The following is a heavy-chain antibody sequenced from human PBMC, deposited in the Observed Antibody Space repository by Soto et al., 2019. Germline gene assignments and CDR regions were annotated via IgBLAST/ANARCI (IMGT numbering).Heavy chain of an antibody. Sequence: EVQLLESGGGLVQPGGSLRLSCAASGFSFSYFSMSWVRQAPGKGLEWVSSISGSGANTYYADSVKGRFSISRDNSKNKLYLQLNSLRAEDTDVYYCAKHLADYDSGSFRWLDPWGQGTLVTVSS. CDR3: AKHLADYDSGSFRWLDP. J-gene: IGHJ5*02. CDR1: GFSFSYFS. CDR2: ISGSGANT. V-gene: IGHV3-23*01. D-gene: IGHD3-10*01.